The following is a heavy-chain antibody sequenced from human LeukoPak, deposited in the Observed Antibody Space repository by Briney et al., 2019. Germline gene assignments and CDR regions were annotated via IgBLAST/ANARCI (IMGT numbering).Heavy chain of an antibody. Sequence: PGGSLRLSCAASGFTFSNAWMSWVRQAPGKGLEWVGRIKSKTDGGTTDYAAPVKGRFTISRDNAKNSLYLQMNSLRAEDTAVYYCARGDRDYWGQGTLVTVSS. J-gene: IGHJ4*02. V-gene: IGHV3-15*01. CDR1: GFTFSNAW. CDR2: IKSKTDGGTT. CDR3: ARGDRDY.